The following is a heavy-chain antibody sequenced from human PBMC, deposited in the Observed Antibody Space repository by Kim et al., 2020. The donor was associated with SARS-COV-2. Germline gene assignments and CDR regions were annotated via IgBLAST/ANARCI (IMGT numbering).Heavy chain of an antibody. V-gene: IGHV1-69*13. Sequence: SVKVSCKASGGTFSSHAISWVRQAPGQGLEWMGGIIPIFGTANYAQKFQGRVTITAGESAGTAYMELSSLRSEDTAVYYCASRHRGGQWLADLKYYYYGMDVWGQGPTVPVS. CDR1: GGTFSSHA. CDR3: ASRHRGGQWLADLKYYYYGMDV. D-gene: IGHD6-19*01. J-gene: IGHJ6*02. CDR2: IIPIFGTA.